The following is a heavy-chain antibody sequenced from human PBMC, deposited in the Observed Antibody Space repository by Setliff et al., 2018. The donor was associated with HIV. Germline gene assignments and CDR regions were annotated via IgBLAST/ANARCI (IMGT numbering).Heavy chain of an antibody. CDR1: GNSISSGYY. V-gene: IGHV4-38-2*01. CDR3: ARYGGNSFWFDP. D-gene: IGHD2-21*01. Sequence: KPSETLSLTCVVSGNSISSGYYWGWVRQPPGKGLEWIGSIYHTGSTYYNPSLKGRVTISVDTSKNQFSLKLISVTAADTAVYYCARYGGNSFWFDPWGQGTLVTVSS. J-gene: IGHJ5*02. CDR2: IYHTGST.